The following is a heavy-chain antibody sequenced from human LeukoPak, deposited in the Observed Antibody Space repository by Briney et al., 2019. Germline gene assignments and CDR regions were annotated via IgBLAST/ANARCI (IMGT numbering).Heavy chain of an antibody. J-gene: IGHJ3*02. CDR3: AKPGYYDSSGYYYDAFDI. D-gene: IGHD3-22*01. CDR1: GFTFSIYA. V-gene: IGHV3-64D*06. Sequence: GGSLRLSCSASGFTFSIYALHWVRQAPGKGLEYVSSITSNGDATYYADSVKGIFTISRENSENTLYLQMSSLRAEDTAVYYCAKPGYYDSSGYYYDAFDIWGQGTMVTVSS. CDR2: ITSNGDAT.